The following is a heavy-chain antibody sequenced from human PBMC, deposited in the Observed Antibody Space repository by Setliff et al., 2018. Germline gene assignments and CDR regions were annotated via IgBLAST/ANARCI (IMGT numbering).Heavy chain of an antibody. D-gene: IGHD3-10*01. CDR3: AKNGFGVVALGVNNWFDP. CDR1: GFTFSSYA. CDR2: ISGSGGAT. V-gene: IGHV3-23*01. J-gene: IGHJ5*02. Sequence: GGSLRLSCAASGFTFSSYAMTWVRQAPGKGLEWVSGISGSGGATYYAASVKGRFSISRDNSKNTLSLQMNSLRAEDTAIYYCAKNGFGVVALGVNNWFDPWGQGTLVTVSS.